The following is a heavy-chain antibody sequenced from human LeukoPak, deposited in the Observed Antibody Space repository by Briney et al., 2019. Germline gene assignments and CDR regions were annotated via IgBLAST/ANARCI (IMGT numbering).Heavy chain of an antibody. CDR3: ARLAGDIVVVPAAMGFDY. V-gene: IGHV4-59*05. D-gene: IGHD2-2*01. J-gene: IGHJ4*02. CDR1: GGSISSYY. CDR2: IYYSGST. Sequence: SETLSLTCTVSGGSISSYYWSWIRQPAGKGLKWIGRIYYSGSTYYNPSLKSRVTISVDTSKNQFSLKLSSVTAADTAAYYCARLAGDIVVVPAAMGFDYWGQGTLVTVSS.